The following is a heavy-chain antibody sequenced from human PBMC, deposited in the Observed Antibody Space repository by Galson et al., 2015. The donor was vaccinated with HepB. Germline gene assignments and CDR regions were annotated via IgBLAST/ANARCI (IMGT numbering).Heavy chain of an antibody. CDR1: GFTFDDYA. CDR3: AKTRKYSSSPHYYFDY. D-gene: IGHD6-6*01. V-gene: IGHV3-9*01. Sequence: SLRLSCAASGFTFDDYAMHWVRQAPGKGLEWVSGISWNSGSIGYADSVKGRFTISRDNAKNSLYLQMNSLRAEDTALYYCAKTRKYSSSPHYYFDYWGQGTLVTVSS. CDR2: ISWNSGSI. J-gene: IGHJ4*02.